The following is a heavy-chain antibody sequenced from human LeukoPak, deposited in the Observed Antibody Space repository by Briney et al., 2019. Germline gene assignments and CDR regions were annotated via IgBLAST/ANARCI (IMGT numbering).Heavy chain of an antibody. CDR2: ISTRGSTK. V-gene: IGHV3-11*01. D-gene: IGHD2-15*01. J-gene: IGHJ6*03. Sequence: GGSLSLSCAVSGFTFSDYYMTWIRQAPGKGLEWVSYISTRGSTKYYADSVKGRFTISRDNAKNSLYLQMNTLRAEDTAVYYCARVLRYCSGGNCYSGGLGYMDVWGKGTTVTISS. CDR3: ARVLRYCSGGNCYSGGLGYMDV. CDR1: GFTFSDYY.